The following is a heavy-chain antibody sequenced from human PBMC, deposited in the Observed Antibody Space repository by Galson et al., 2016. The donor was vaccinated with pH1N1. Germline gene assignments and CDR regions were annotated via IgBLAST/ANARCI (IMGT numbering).Heavy chain of an antibody. D-gene: IGHD3-9*01. J-gene: IGHJ3*02. Sequence: SVKVSCKASGFTFSNHGINWVRQAPGQGLEWMGWINTKTGNPTYAQGFTGRFVFSLDTSVDTAYLQINSLKADDTAVYYCARETPSPSPTVLRYFDWSRGLSAFDMWGQGTTVTVSS. CDR3: ARETPSPSPTVLRYFDWSRGLSAFDM. V-gene: IGHV7-4-1*02. CDR2: INTKTGNP. CDR1: GFTFSNHG.